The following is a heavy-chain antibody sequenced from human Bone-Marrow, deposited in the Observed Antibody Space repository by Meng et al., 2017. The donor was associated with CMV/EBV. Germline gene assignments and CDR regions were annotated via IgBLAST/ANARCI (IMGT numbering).Heavy chain of an antibody. CDR1: GYTFTSYY. CDR2: INPSGGST. CDR3: ARGAGSSGYYYVWGGDYYYGMDV. D-gene: IGHD3-22*01. Sequence: ASVKVSCKASGYTFTSYYMHWVRQAPGQGLEWMGIINPSGGSTSYAQKFQGRVTMTRDTSTSTVYMELSSLRSEDTAVYYCARGAGSSGYYYVWGGDYYYGMDVWGQGTTVTVSS. J-gene: IGHJ6*02. V-gene: IGHV1-46*01.